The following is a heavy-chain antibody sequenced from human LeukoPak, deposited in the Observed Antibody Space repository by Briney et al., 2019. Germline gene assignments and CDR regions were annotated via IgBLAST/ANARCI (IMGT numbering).Heavy chain of an antibody. CDR1: GGSFSGYY. D-gene: IGHD6-19*01. V-gene: IGHV3-7*03. CDR2: MKQDGSEK. CDR3: ARAKWEYDYSSGWSWFDP. Sequence: ETLSLTCAVYGGSFSGYYWSWVRQAPGKGLEWVANMKQDGSEKYYVDSVKGRFTISRDNAKNSLSPQMNSLRAEDTAVYYCARAKWEYDYSSGWSWFDPWGQGTLVTVSS. J-gene: IGHJ5*02.